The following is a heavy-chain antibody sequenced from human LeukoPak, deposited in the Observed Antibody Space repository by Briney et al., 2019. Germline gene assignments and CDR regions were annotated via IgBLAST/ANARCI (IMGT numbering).Heavy chain of an antibody. J-gene: IGHJ5*02. Sequence: GGSLRLSCAASGFTFSSYWMSWVRQAPGKGLEWVANIKQDGSEKYYVDSVKGRFTISRDNAKNSLYLQMNSLRAEDTAVHYCARDGDAFWFDPWGQGTLVTVSS. CDR3: ARDGDAFWFDP. V-gene: IGHV3-7*01. D-gene: IGHD7-27*01. CDR1: GFTFSSYW. CDR2: IKQDGSEK.